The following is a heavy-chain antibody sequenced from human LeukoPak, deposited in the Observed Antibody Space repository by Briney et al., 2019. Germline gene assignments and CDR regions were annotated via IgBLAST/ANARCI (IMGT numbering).Heavy chain of an antibody. CDR2: ISGSGGST. CDR3: AKGYDFWSGYYQDDAFDI. J-gene: IGHJ3*02. CDR1: GFTFSSYA. V-gene: IGHV3-23*01. Sequence: GGSLRLSCAASGFTFSSYAMSWVRQAPGKGLEWVSAISGSGGSTYYADSVKGRFTISRDNSKNTLYLQMNSPRAEDTAVYYCAKGYDFWSGYYQDDAFDIWGQGTMVTVSS. D-gene: IGHD3-3*01.